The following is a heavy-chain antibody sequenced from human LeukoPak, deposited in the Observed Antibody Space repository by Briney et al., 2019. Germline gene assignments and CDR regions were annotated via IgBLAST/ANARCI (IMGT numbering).Heavy chain of an antibody. CDR2: IKQDGSEK. V-gene: IGHV3-7*01. CDR3: ARDQGSSWYGYRY. D-gene: IGHD6-13*01. J-gene: IGHJ4*02. CDR1: GFTFSSYW. Sequence: GVSLRLSCAASGFTFSSYWMSWVRQAPGKGLEWVANIKQDGSEKYYVDSVKGRFTISRDNAKNSLYLQMNSLRAEDTAVYYCARDQGSSWYGYRYWAQGTLVTVSS.